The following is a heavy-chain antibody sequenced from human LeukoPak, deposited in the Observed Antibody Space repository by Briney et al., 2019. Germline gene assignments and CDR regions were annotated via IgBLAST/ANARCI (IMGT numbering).Heavy chain of an antibody. CDR3: AGQSIAAAGTFDAFDI. CDR1: GYSFTSYW. V-gene: IGHV5-51*01. J-gene: IGHJ3*02. D-gene: IGHD6-13*01. Sequence: GESLKISCKGSGYSFTSYWIGWVRQMPGKGLEWMGIIYPGDSDTRYSPSFQGQVTISADKSISTAYLQWSSLKASDTAMYYCAGQSIAAAGTFDAFDIWGQGTMVTVSS. CDR2: IYPGDSDT.